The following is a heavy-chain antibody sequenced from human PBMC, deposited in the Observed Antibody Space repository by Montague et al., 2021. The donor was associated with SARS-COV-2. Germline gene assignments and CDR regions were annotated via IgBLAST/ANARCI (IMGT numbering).Heavy chain of an antibody. CDR2: TYYRSRWYR. CDR3: ARVWTTEWYEGYFDS. CDR1: GDSVSSNNAA. Sequence: CAISGDSVSSNNAAWNWIRQSPSRGLEWLGRTYYRSRWYREYAVSVKXXITIDPDTSKNQFSLQLNSVTPEDTAVYYCARVWTTEWYEGYFDSWGQGTLVTVSS. D-gene: IGHD3-3*01. J-gene: IGHJ4*02. V-gene: IGHV6-1*01.